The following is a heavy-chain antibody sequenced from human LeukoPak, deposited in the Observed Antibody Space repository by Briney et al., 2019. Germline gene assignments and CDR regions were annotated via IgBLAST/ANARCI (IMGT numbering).Heavy chain of an antibody. V-gene: IGHV4-59*01. J-gene: IGHJ1*01. CDR1: GGSISSYY. CDR3: ASLAAAPRYKYFQH. CDR2: IYYSGST. Sequence: SETLSLTCTVSGGSISSYYWSWIRQPPGKGLEWIGYIYYSGSTNYNPFLKSRVTISVDTSKNQFSLKLSSVTAADTAVYYCASLAAAPRYKYFQHWGQGTLVTVSS. D-gene: IGHD6-13*01.